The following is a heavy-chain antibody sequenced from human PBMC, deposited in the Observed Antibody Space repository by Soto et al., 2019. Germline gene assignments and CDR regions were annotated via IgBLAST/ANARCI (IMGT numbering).Heavy chain of an antibody. Sequence: SVKVSCKASGGTFSSYAISWVRQAPGQGLEWMGGIIPIFGTANYAQKFQGRVTITADESTSTAYMGLSSLRSEDTAVYYCARASGRCGGDCYPALRYWGQGTLVTVSS. V-gene: IGHV1-69*13. CDR1: GGTFSSYA. D-gene: IGHD2-21*02. CDR3: ARASGRCGGDCYPALRY. J-gene: IGHJ4*02. CDR2: IIPIFGTA.